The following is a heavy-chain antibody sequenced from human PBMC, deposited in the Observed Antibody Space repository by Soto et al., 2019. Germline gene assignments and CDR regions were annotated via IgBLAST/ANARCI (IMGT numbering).Heavy chain of an antibody. Sequence: ASVKVSCKASGYTFTSYGISWVRQAPGQGLEWMGWISAYNGNTNYAQKLQGRATMTTDTSTSTAYMELRSLRSDDTAVYYCARGYYGSGSYYVPPYDYWGQGTLVTVSS. CDR2: ISAYNGNT. CDR3: ARGYYGSGSYYVPPYDY. J-gene: IGHJ4*02. V-gene: IGHV1-18*01. D-gene: IGHD3-10*01. CDR1: GYTFTSYG.